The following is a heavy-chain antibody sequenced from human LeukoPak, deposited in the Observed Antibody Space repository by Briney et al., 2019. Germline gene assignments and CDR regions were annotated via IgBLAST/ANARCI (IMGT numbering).Heavy chain of an antibody. CDR2: ISSSSSTI. J-gene: IGHJ6*03. CDR3: ARSDSGSYSYYYYYMDV. D-gene: IGHD1-26*01. CDR1: EFTFRSYA. V-gene: IGHV3-48*01. Sequence: PGGSLRLSCAASEFTFRSYAMSWVRQAPGKGLEWVSYISSSSSTIYYADSVKGRFTISRDNAKNSLYLQMNSLRAEDTAVYYCARSDSGSYSYYYYYMDVWGKGTTVTVSS.